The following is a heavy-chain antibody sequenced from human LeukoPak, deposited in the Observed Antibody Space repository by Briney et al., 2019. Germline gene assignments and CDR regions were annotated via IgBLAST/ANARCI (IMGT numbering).Heavy chain of an antibody. CDR3: AKVAIPYYDFWSGYPGWYFAL. D-gene: IGHD3-3*01. Sequence: QSGGSLRLSCAASGFTFSSYAMHWVRQAPGKGLEWVAVISYDGSNKYYADSVKGRFTISRDNSKNTLYLQMNSLRAEDTAVYYCAKVAIPYYDFWSGYPGWYFALWGRGTLVTVSS. CDR1: GFTFSSYA. CDR2: ISYDGSNK. V-gene: IGHV3-30-3*01. J-gene: IGHJ2*01.